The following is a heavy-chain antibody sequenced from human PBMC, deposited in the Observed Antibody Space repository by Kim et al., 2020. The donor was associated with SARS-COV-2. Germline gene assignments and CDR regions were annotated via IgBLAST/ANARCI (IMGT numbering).Heavy chain of an antibody. CDR3: ARQDDILTGYCNFDY. J-gene: IGHJ4*02. D-gene: IGHD3-9*01. Sequence: PSFQGQVTISADKSISTAYLQWSSLKASDTAMYYCARQDDILTGYCNFDYWGQGTLVTVSS. V-gene: IGHV5-51*01.